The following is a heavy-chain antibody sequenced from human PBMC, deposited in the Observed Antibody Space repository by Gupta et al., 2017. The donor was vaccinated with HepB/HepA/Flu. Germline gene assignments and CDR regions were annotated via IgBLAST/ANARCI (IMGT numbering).Heavy chain of an antibody. J-gene: IGHJ4*02. CDR2: IKSRGDGGTT. V-gene: IGHV3-15*05. CDR1: KFTFINAW. Sequence: EVQVVESGGGLVKPGGSLRLSCTVSKFTFINAWMSWVRQAPGKGLEWVGRIKSRGDGGTTDYAAPVKDRFTISRDDSKNTVYLQMKNVTFEDSAVYYCATDRAMVAAYWGQGTLVTVSS. D-gene: IGHD5-18*01. CDR3: ATDRAMVAAY.